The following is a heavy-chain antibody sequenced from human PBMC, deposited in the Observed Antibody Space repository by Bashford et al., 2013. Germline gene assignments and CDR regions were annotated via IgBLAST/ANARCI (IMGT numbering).Heavy chain of an antibody. CDR1: GFTFSNYN. Sequence: GGSLRLSCAASGFTFSNYNIHWVRQAPGKGLEWVSSINSGSTHIYYTDSLKGRFTVSRDNARNSLYLQINSLRVEDTAVYYCARNRSCSDDCYFQTSLDYWGQGTLVTVSS. J-gene: IGHJ4*02. CDR3: ARNRSCSDDCYFQTSLDY. V-gene: IGHV3-21*01. D-gene: IGHD2-21*01. CDR2: INSGSTHI.